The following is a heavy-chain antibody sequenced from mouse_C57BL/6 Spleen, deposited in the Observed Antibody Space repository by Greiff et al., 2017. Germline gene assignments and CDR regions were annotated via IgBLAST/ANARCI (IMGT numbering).Heavy chain of an antibody. V-gene: IGHV1-50*01. CDR3: ARVYYGNYEAWFAN. J-gene: IGHJ3*01. CDR1: GYTFTSYW. D-gene: IGHD2-1*01. Sequence: QVQLQQPGAELVKPGASVKLSCKASGYTFTSYWMQWVKQRPGQGLEWIGEIDPSDSYTNYNQKFKGTATLTVDTSSSTAYMQLSSLTSEDSAVYYCARVYYGNYEAWFANWGQGTLVTVSA. CDR2: IDPSDSYT.